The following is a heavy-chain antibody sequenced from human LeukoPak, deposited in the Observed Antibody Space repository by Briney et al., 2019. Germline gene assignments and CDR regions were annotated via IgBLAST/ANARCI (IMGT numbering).Heavy chain of an antibody. D-gene: IGHD5-12*01. J-gene: IGHJ4*02. Sequence: GGSLRLSCAASGFTFSNYWMTWVRLAPGKGLEWVANIKHDGSEESYVDSVKGRFTISRDNAKNSLYLQMNSLRAEDTAIYYCAREWDSGSSSIDYWGPGILVTVSS. CDR3: AREWDSGSSSIDY. CDR1: GFTFSNYW. V-gene: IGHV3-7*01. CDR2: IKHDGSEE.